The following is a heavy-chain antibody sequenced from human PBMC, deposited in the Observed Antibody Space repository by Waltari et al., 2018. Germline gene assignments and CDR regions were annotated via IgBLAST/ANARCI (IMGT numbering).Heavy chain of an antibody. CDR2: ISYDGSNK. Sequence: QVQLVESGGGVVQPGRSLRLSCAASGFTFSSYAMHWVRQAPGKGLEWVAVISYDGSNKYYADSVNGRFTISRDNSKNTLYLQMNSLRAEDTAVYYCARDPTTVTPSYYMDVWGKGTTVTVSS. CDR3: ARDPTTVTPSYYMDV. V-gene: IGHV3-30-3*01. D-gene: IGHD4-17*01. CDR1: GFTFSSYA. J-gene: IGHJ6*03.